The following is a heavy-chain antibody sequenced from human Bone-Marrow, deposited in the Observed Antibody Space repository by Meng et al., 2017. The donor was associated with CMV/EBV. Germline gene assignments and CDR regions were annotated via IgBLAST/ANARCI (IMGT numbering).Heavy chain of an antibody. CDR3: ARDRRLQRTTGGGMDV. Sequence: SETLSLTCTVSGGPISSSSYYWGWIRQPPGKGLEWIGSIYYSGSTYYNPSLKSRVTISVDTSKNQFSLKPSSVTAADTAVYYCARDRRLQRTTGGGMDVWGQGTTVTVSS. CDR1: GGPISSSSYY. J-gene: IGHJ6*02. V-gene: IGHV4-39*07. D-gene: IGHD1-14*01. CDR2: IYYSGST.